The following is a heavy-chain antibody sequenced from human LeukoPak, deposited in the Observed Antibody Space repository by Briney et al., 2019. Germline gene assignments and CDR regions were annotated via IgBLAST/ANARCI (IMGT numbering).Heavy chain of an antibody. Sequence: PGGSLRLSCAASGFTFSSYSMHWVRQAPGKGLEWVSYISSSSSTMHYADSVKGRFSISRGNAKKSLYLQMNSLRVEDTAMYYCARAEGLRLGAFDLWGQGTMVTVSS. J-gene: IGHJ3*01. D-gene: IGHD3-16*01. CDR1: GFTFSSYS. CDR3: ARAEGLRLGAFDL. V-gene: IGHV3-48*01. CDR2: ISSSSSTM.